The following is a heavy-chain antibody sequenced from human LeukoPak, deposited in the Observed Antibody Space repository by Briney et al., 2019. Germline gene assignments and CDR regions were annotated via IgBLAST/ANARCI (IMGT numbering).Heavy chain of an antibody. CDR3: ARHMVTTPGWFDP. D-gene: IGHD4-17*01. CDR2: IYPGDSDT. V-gene: IGHV5-51*01. CDR1: GYSFTSYW. Sequence: GESLKISCKGSGYSFTSYWIAWVRQMPGQGLEWMGIIYPGDSDTRYSPSFQGQVTISADKSINTAYLQWSSLKASDTAIYYCARHMVTTPGWFDPWGQGTLVTVSS. J-gene: IGHJ5*02.